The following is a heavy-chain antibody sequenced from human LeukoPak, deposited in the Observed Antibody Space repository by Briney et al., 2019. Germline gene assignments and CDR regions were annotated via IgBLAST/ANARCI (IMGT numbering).Heavy chain of an antibody. CDR3: ARLLDTSGLFDY. CDR2: VYYRGST. CDR1: GGSISSSLFY. J-gene: IGHJ4*02. Sequence: PSETLSLTCTVSGGSISSSLFYWAWIRQPPGKGLEWIGIVYYRGSTYCNPSLKSRVTISVDTSKNQFSLKLSSVTAADTAVYYCARLLDTSGLFDYWGQGTLVTVSS. D-gene: IGHD3-22*01. V-gene: IGHV4-39*01.